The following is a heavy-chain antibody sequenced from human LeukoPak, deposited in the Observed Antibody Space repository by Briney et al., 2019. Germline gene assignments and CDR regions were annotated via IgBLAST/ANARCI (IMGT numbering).Heavy chain of an antibody. CDR3: AKGDTHYYGSSGYYY. J-gene: IGHJ4*02. Sequence: GSLRLSCAASGFTFSNYAMSWVRQAPGKGLEWVSGISGSGGSTYYADSVKGRFTISRDNSQNTLYLQMSSLRAEDTAVYYCAKGDTHYYGSSGYYYWGQGTLVTVSS. D-gene: IGHD3-22*01. CDR1: GFTFSNYA. V-gene: IGHV3-23*01. CDR2: ISGSGGST.